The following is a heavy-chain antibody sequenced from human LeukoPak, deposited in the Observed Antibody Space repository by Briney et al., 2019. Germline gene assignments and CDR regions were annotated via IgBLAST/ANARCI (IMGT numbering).Heavy chain of an antibody. J-gene: IGHJ2*01. D-gene: IGHD1-1*01. V-gene: IGHV3-23*01. CDR3: AKPRAMTTGVGRYFDL. CDR2: ITGGGEDT. CDR1: GFTFTSYA. Sequence: PGGSLRLSCVASGFTFTSYAMSWIRQAPGKGLEWVSAITGGGEDTYYPDSVKGRFTISRDNSKNTLYLQMNSLRAEDTAIYYCAKPRAMTTGVGRYFDLWGRGTLVTVSS.